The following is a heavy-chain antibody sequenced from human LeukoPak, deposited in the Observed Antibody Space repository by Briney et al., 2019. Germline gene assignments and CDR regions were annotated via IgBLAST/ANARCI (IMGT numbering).Heavy chain of an antibody. D-gene: IGHD6-19*01. CDR3: ARGLTFRGGWYGAFDF. V-gene: IGHV4-34*01. Sequence: PSETLSLTCAVYGGSFSGYYWSWIRQPPGKGLEWIGEINHSGSTNYNPSLKSRVTVSADTSKNQFSLKLSSVTAADTAVYYCARGLTFRGGWYGAFDFWGQGTIVTVSS. CDR2: INHSGST. J-gene: IGHJ3*01. CDR1: GGSFSGYY.